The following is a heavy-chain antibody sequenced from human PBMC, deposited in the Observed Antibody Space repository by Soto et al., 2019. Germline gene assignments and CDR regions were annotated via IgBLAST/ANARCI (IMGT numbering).Heavy chain of an antibody. J-gene: IGHJ6*02. V-gene: IGHV3-48*03. CDR2: INTAGSTK. CDR1: GFTFSNFE. CDR3: ARAECSSPDCLTAYYSYGLDV. D-gene: IGHD3-9*01. Sequence: GGSLRLSCAASGFTFSNFEMHWVRQAPGKGLEWVSYINTAGSTKYYAESVKGRFTISRDNARNSLFLQMNSLRAEDTAVYYCARAECSSPDCLTAYYSYGLDVWGQGSTVTVS.